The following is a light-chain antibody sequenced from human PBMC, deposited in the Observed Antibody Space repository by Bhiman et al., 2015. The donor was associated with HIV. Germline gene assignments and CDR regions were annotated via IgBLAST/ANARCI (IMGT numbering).Light chain of an antibody. CDR1: SSDVGSYHY. J-gene: IGLJ2*01. V-gene: IGLV2-14*03. Sequence: QSALTQPASVSGSPGQSITISCTGTSSDVGSYHYVSWYQQHPGRAPKVIIYDVTKRPSGVSNRFSGSKSVNTASLTISGLQAEDEADYYCSSYTRSTTLRVFGGGTKLTVL. CDR3: SSYTRSTTLRV. CDR2: DVT.